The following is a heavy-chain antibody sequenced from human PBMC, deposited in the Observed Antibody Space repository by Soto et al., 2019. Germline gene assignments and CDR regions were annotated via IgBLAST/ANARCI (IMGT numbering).Heavy chain of an antibody. CDR1: GFTFSSYA. V-gene: IGHV3-30-3*01. J-gene: IGHJ4*02. Sequence: QVQLVESGGGVVKPGRSLRLSCAASGFTFSSYAMNWVRQAPGKGLEWVAVISYDGSNKYYADSVKGRFTISRDNSKNNLFLKMTSLRAGDTAVYYWARDPVGTDFAEWTSSFDSWGQGTLVTVSS. D-gene: IGHD3-3*01. CDR2: ISYDGSNK. CDR3: ARDPVGTDFAEWTSSFDS.